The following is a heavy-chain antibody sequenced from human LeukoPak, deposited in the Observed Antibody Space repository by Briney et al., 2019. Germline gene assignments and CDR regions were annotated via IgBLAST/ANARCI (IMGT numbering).Heavy chain of an antibody. CDR3: ARGEYCSGGSCYDPYNWFDP. V-gene: IGHV3-48*03. CDR1: RFTLSSYE. Sequence: PGGSLRLSCAASRFTLSSYEMNWVREAPGKGLEWVSYISSSGSTIYYADTLKCRFTISRDNAKNSLYLQMNSLRAEDTAVYYCARGEYCSGGSCYDPYNWFDPWGQGTLVTVSS. D-gene: IGHD2-15*01. CDR2: ISSSGSTI. J-gene: IGHJ5*02.